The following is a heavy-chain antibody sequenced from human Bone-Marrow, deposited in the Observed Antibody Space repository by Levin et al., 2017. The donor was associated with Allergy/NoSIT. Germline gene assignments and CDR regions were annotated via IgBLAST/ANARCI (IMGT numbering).Heavy chain of an antibody. D-gene: IGHD6-19*01. Sequence: GESLKISCAASGFTFSSYSMNWVRQAPGKGLEWVSSISSSSSYIYYADSVKGRFTISRDNAKNSLYLQMNSLRAEDTAVYYCARDAKPKSSGWYSVYYGMDVWGQGTTVTVSS. CDR2: ISSSSSYI. V-gene: IGHV3-21*01. CDR1: GFTFSSYS. CDR3: ARDAKPKSSGWYSVYYGMDV. J-gene: IGHJ6*02.